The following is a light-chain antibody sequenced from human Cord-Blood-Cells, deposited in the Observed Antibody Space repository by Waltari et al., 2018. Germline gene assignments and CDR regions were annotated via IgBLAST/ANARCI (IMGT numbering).Light chain of an antibody. Sequence: DIQMTQSPSSLSASVAARVTITCRASQCISSYLNWYQQKPGKVPKLLIYAASSLQSGVPSRFSGSGSETDFTLTISSLQPEDFATYYCQQSYSTLRTFGQGTKVEIK. CDR3: QQSYSTLRT. J-gene: IGKJ1*01. CDR2: AAS. CDR1: QCISSY. V-gene: IGKV1-39*01.